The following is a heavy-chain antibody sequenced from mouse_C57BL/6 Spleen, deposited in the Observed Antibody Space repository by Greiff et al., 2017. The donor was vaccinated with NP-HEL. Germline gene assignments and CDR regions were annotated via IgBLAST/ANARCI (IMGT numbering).Heavy chain of an antibody. Sequence: QVQLQQSGPELVKPGASVKISCKASGYAFSSSWMNWVKQRPGKGLEWIGRIYPGDGDTNYNGKFKGKATLTADKSSSTAYMQLSSLTSEDSAVYFCARSLITPAYFDYWGQGTTLTVSS. CDR2: IYPGDGDT. D-gene: IGHD1-3*01. V-gene: IGHV1-82*01. CDR3: ARSLITPAYFDY. CDR1: GYAFSSSW. J-gene: IGHJ2*01.